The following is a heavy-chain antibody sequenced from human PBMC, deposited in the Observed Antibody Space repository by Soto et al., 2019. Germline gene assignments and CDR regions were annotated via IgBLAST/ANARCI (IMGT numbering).Heavy chain of an antibody. CDR2: IYHSGST. D-gene: IGHD3-10*01. Sequence: QVQLQESGPGLVKPSETLSLTCTVSGGSISSYYCIWIRQPPGKGLEYIGYIYHSGSTNYNPSLKSRVTISKDTAKNQFSLMPTSVTAADTAVYYCATRFYSSGVLVDYWGQGTLVTVSP. CDR1: GGSISSYY. V-gene: IGHV4-59*01. CDR3: ATRFYSSGVLVDY. J-gene: IGHJ4*02.